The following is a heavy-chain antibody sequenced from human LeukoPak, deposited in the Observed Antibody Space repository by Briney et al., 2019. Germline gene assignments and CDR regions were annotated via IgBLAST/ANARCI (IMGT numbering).Heavy chain of an antibody. J-gene: IGHJ4*02. CDR3: ARDATFGDLGFDY. V-gene: IGHV1-8*01. Sequence: ASVKVSCKASGYTFTNYDINWVRQATGQGLEWMGWMNPNSGNTGYAQKLQGRVTMTRNSSISTAYMELRSLRSEDTAVYYCARDATFGDLGFDYWGQGTLVTVSS. CDR2: MNPNSGNT. CDR1: GYTFTNYD. D-gene: IGHD3-3*01.